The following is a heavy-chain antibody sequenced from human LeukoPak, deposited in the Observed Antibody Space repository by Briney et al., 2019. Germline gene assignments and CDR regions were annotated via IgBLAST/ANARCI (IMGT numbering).Heavy chain of an antibody. J-gene: IGHJ3*02. D-gene: IGHD3-10*01. V-gene: IGHV3-23*01. Sequence: GRSLRLSCAASGFTFDDYAMHWVRQAPGKGLEWVSGISGSGGSTYYADSVKGRFTISRDNSKNTLYLQMNSLRAEDTAVYYCAKFASSESFDAFDIWGQGTMVTVSS. CDR1: GFTFDDYA. CDR2: ISGSGGST. CDR3: AKFASSESFDAFDI.